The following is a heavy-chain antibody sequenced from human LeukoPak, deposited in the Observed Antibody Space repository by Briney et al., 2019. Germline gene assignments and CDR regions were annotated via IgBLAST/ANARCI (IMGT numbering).Heavy chain of an antibody. J-gene: IGHJ4*02. CDR2: IYYSGST. Sequence: PSETLSLTCTVSGGSISSYYWSWIRQPPGKGLEWIGYIYYSGSTNYNPSLKSRVTISVDTSKNQFSLKLSSVTAADTAVYYCARGSFIFDYWGQGTLATVSS. CDR1: GGSISSYY. CDR3: ARGSFIFDY. V-gene: IGHV4-59*01.